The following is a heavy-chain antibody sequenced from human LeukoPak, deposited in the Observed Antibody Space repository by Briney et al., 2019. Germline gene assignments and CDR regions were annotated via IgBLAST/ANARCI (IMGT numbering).Heavy chain of an antibody. CDR1: GGSISSYY. J-gene: IGHJ4*02. CDR2: IYYSGST. V-gene: IGHV4-59*01. CDR3: ARDRGSSGYYPKHYFYY. D-gene: IGHD3-22*01. Sequence: PSETLSLTCTVSGGSISSYYWSWLRQPPGKGLEGIGYIYYSGSTNYNPSLKSRVTISVDTSKNQFSLKLSSVTAADTAVYYCARDRGSSGYYPKHYFYYWGQGTLVTVSS.